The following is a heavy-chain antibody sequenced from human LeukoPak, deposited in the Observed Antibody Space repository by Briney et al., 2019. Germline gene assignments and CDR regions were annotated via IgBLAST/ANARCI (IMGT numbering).Heavy chain of an antibody. CDR3: ARSTLLLRGDWFDP. J-gene: IGHJ5*02. CDR1: GGTFSSYA. CDR2: IIPIFGTA. D-gene: IGHD3-22*01. Sequence: SVKVSCKASGGTFSSYAISWVRQAPGQGLEWMGGIIPIFGTANYAQKFQGRVTITADKSTSTAYMELSSLRSEDTAVYYCARSTLLLRGDWFDPWGQGTLVTVSS. V-gene: IGHV1-69*06.